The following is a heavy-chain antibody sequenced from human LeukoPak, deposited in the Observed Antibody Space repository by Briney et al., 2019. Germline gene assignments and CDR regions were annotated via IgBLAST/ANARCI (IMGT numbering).Heavy chain of an antibody. J-gene: IGHJ6*03. D-gene: IGHD3-10*01. CDR1: GFTISSNY. CDR2: IYSGGST. CDR3: ASGSGSYRTPYYYMDV. Sequence: SGGSLRLSCVASGFTISSNYMSWVRQAPGKGLEWVSVIYSGGSTYYADSVKGRFTISRDKSKNTLYLQMNSLRAEDTAVYYCASGSGSYRTPYYYMDVWGTGTTVTVSS. V-gene: IGHV3-53*01.